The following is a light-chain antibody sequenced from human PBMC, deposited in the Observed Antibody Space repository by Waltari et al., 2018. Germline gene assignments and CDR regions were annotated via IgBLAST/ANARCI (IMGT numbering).Light chain of an antibody. CDR1: SSDGGGYHY. Sequence: QSALTQPASVSGSPGQSIPISCPGTSSDGGGYHYVSWYQQHPGKAPKLMIYDVSKRPSGVSNRFSGSKSGNTASLTISGLQAEDEADYYCCSYAGSSTWVFGGGTKLTVL. CDR3: CSYAGSSTWV. CDR2: DVS. V-gene: IGLV2-23*02. J-gene: IGLJ3*02.